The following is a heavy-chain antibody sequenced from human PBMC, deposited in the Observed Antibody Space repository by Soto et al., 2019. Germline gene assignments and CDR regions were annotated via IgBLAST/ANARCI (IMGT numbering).Heavy chain of an antibody. CDR3: ARGEWLATIKPYFAY. CDR1: GGSMSSYY. V-gene: IGHV4-59*01. D-gene: IGHD5-12*01. J-gene: IGHJ4*02. CDR2: IYYSGST. Sequence: ETLSLTCTVSGGSMSSYYWSWIRQSPGKGLEWIGYIYYSGSTNYNPSLKSRVAISLDTSKNQFSLMLSSVTAADTAVYYCARGEWLATIKPYFAYWGQGTLVTVSS.